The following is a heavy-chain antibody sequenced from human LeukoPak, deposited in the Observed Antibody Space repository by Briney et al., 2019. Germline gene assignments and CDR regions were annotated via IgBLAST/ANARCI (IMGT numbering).Heavy chain of an antibody. CDR3: ARQGIKYSSSWFDY. CDR2: INHSGST. CDR1: GGSFSGYY. Sequence: SETLSLTCAVYGGSFSGYYWSWIRQPPGKGLEWIGEINHSGSTNYNPSLKSRVTISVDTSKNQFSLKLSSVTAADTAVYYCARQGIKYSSSWFDYWGRGTLVTVSS. V-gene: IGHV4-34*01. D-gene: IGHD6-13*01. J-gene: IGHJ4*02.